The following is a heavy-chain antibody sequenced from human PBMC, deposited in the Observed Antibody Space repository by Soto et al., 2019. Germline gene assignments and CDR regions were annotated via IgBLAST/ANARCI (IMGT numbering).Heavy chain of an antibody. V-gene: IGHV4-59*01. CDR2: IYYSGST. CDR1: GGSISSYY. CDR3: ARPHGGSSGWDNWFDP. Sequence: QVQLQESGPGLVKPSETLSLTCIVSGGSISSYYWSWIRQPPGKGLEWIGYIYYSGSTNYNPSLKSRVTISVDTSKNQFSLKLSSVTAADTAVYYCARPHGGSSGWDNWFDPWGQGTLVTVSS. J-gene: IGHJ5*02. D-gene: IGHD6-25*01.